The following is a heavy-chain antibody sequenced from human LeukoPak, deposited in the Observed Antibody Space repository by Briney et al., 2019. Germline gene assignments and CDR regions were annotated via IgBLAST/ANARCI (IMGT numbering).Heavy chain of an antibody. CDR1: GGSFSGYY. D-gene: IGHD3-16*02. CDR3: ARGRDYVWGSYRSTQINWFDP. Sequence: PSETLSLTCAVYGGSFSGYYWSWIRQPPGKGLEWIGEINHSGSTNYNPSLKSRVTISVDTSKNQFSLKLSSVTAADTAVYYCARGRDYVWGSYRSTQINWFDPWGQGTLVTVSS. CDR2: INHSGST. J-gene: IGHJ5*02. V-gene: IGHV4-34*01.